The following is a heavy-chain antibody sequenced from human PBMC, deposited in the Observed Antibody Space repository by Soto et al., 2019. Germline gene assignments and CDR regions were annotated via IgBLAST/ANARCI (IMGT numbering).Heavy chain of an antibody. J-gene: IGHJ6*02. CDR1: GGSVSSDDYY. Sequence: SETLSLTCTVSGGSVSSDDYYWSWIRQPPGKGLEWIGYIYYSGSAYYTPSLQSRVSISIDTSKNQFSLKLTSVTATDTAVYFCARGAALNTYYNYYGMDVWGQGTTVTVSS. CDR2: IYYSGSA. CDR3: ARGAALNTYYNYYGMDV. V-gene: IGHV4-30-4*01. D-gene: IGHD6-25*01.